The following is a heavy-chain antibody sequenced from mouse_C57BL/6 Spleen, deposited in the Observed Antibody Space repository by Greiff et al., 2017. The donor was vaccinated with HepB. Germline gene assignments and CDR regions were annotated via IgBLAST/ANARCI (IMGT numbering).Heavy chain of an antibody. V-gene: IGHV3-1*01. CDR3: ARDRVYGNYGFAY. Sequence: DVQLVESGPGMVKPSQSLSLTCTVTGYSITSGYDWHWIRHFPGNKLEWMGYISYSGSTNYNPSLKSRISITHDTSKNHFFLKLNSVTTEDTATYYCARDRVYGNYGFAYWGQGTLVTVSA. J-gene: IGHJ3*01. CDR2: ISYSGST. D-gene: IGHD2-1*01. CDR1: GYSITSGYD.